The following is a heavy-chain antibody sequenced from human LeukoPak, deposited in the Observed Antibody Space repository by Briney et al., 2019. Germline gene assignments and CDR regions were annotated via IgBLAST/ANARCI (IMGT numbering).Heavy chain of an antibody. CDR3: AIRPYSSIWYSFDY. CDR1: GGSISSSYW. CDR2: IYHGGST. J-gene: IGHJ4*02. D-gene: IGHD6-13*01. Sequence: GTLSLTCAVSGGSISSSYWWSWVRQPPGKGLEWIGEIYHGGSTNYNPSLKSRVTISVDKSKNQFSLKLSSVTAADTAVHYCAIRPYSSIWYSFDYWGQGTLVTVSS. V-gene: IGHV4-4*02.